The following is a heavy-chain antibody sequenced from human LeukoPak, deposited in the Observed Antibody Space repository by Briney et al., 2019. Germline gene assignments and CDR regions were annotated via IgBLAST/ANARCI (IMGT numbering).Heavy chain of an antibody. J-gene: IGHJ4*02. CDR3: TTDYIGYCSSTSCYNFDY. V-gene: IGHV3-15*01. Sequence: PGGSLRLSCAASGFTFSSYAMSWVRQAPGKGLEWVGRIKSKTDGGTTDYAAPVKGRFTISRDDSKNTLYLQMNSLKTEDTAVYYCTTDYIGYCSSTSCYNFDYWGQGTLVTVSS. D-gene: IGHD2-2*02. CDR2: IKSKTDGGTT. CDR1: GFTFSSYA.